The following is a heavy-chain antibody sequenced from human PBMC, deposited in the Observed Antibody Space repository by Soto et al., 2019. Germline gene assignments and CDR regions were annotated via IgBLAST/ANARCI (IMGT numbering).Heavy chain of an antibody. CDR2: IYSSGDT. Sequence: GGSLRLSCAASGFSFSSNYINWVRQAPGKGLEWVSVIYSSGDTHYTDSVKGRCTASRDSSENALYLEMKSLRAEDTAIYYCARDPFYQSSYATSGFQKWGRGTLVSVSS. J-gene: IGHJ1*01. CDR3: ARDPFYQSSYATSGFQK. CDR1: GFSFSSNY. D-gene: IGHD2-2*01. V-gene: IGHV3-53*01.